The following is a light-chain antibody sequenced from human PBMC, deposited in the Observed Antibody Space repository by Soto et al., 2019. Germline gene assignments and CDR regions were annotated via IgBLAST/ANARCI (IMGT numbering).Light chain of an antibody. Sequence: QSVLTQPPSASGTPGQRVTISCSGSSSNIGSNYVYWYQQLPGTAPKLLFYRNNQRPAGVPDRFSGSNAGTSASLAISGLRSGDEAYYFCAAWDDSLEVVFGGGTKLTVL. CDR1: SSNIGSNY. CDR3: AAWDDSLEVV. J-gene: IGLJ2*01. CDR2: RNN. V-gene: IGLV1-47*01.